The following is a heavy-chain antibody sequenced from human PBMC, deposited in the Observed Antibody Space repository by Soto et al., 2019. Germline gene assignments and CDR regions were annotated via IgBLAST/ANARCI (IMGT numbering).Heavy chain of an antibody. CDR1: GGTFSSYA. Sequence: SVTVSCKASGGTFSSYAISWVRQAPGQGLEWMGGIIPIFGTANYAQKFQGRVTMTTDTSTSTAYMELRSLRSDDTAVYYCARDPRSIAAAGTDNYYGMDVWGQGTTVTVSS. J-gene: IGHJ6*02. V-gene: IGHV1-69*05. CDR2: IIPIFGTA. D-gene: IGHD6-13*01. CDR3: ARDPRSIAAAGTDNYYGMDV.